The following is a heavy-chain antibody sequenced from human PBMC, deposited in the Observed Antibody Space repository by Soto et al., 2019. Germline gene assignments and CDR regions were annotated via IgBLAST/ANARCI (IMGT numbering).Heavy chain of an antibody. CDR3: AIGDSLTSDY. CDR1: GYTFTSYA. J-gene: IGHJ4*02. CDR2: INAGNGNT. D-gene: IGHD3-9*01. Sequence: QVQLVQSGAEVKKPGASVKVSCKASGYTFTSYAMHWVRQAPGQRLEWMGWINAGNGNTKYSQKFQGRVTITRDTSASAAYMELRSLVSEDTAVYYCAIGDSLTSDYWGQGTLVTVSS. V-gene: IGHV1-3*01.